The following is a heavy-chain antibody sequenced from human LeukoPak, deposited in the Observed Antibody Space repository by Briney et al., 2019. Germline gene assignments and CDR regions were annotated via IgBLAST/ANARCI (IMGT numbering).Heavy chain of an antibody. CDR2: IFTSGST. D-gene: IGHD2-2*01. CDR1: GGSISSYY. Sequence: SETLSLTCTVSGGSISSYYWSWIRQPAGKGLQWIGRIFTSGSTNYNPSLKSRVTISVDTSKNQFSLKLSSVTAADTAVYYCARGVVPAAMGEPNWFDPWGQGTLVTVSS. CDR3: ARGVVPAAMGEPNWFDP. V-gene: IGHV4-4*07. J-gene: IGHJ5*02.